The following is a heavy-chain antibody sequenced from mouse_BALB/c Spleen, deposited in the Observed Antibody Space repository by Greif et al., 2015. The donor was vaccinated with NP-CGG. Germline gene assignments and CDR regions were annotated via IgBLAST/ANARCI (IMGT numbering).Heavy chain of an antibody. CDR3: SRSGDYDNAIVY. D-gene: IGHD2-4*01. J-gene: IGHJ2*01. Sequence: VQLQQSGSVLVRPGASVKLSCKASGYTFTSSWMHWAKQRPGQGLEWIGEVHPSSGNTNYNEMFKGKATLTVDTSSSAAYVDVRILTSEDSAVYYCSRSGDYDNAIVYWGQGTTLTGSS. CDR1: GYTFTSSW. CDR2: VHPSSGNT. V-gene: IGHV1S130*01.